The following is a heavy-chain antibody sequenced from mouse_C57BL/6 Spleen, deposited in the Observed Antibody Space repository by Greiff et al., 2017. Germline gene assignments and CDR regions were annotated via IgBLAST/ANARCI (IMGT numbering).Heavy chain of an antibody. V-gene: IGHV3-6*01. D-gene: IGHD2-4*01. CDR3: ARDYDYDEGWFAY. CDR2: ISYDGSN. J-gene: IGHJ3*01. Sequence: EVKLMESGPGLVKPSQSLSLTCSVTGYSITSGYYWNWIRQFPGNKLEWMGYISYDGSNNYNPSLKNRISITRDTSKNQFFLKLNSVTTEDTATYYCARDYDYDEGWFAYWGQGTLVTVSA. CDR1: GYSITSGYY.